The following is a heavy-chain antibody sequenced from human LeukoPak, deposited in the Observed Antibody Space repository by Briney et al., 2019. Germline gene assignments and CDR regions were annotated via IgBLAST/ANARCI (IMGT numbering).Heavy chain of an antibody. V-gene: IGHV3-23*01. Sequence: GGSLRLSCAASGFTFSSYAMSWVRQAPGKGLEWVSAISGSGGSTYYADSVKGRFTISRDNSKNTLYLQMNSLRAEDTAVYYCAKALGPYHYGSGPYYYYGMDVWGQGTTVTVSS. CDR1: GFTFSSYA. J-gene: IGHJ6*02. CDR2: ISGSGGST. CDR3: AKALGPYHYGSGPYYYYGMDV. D-gene: IGHD3-10*01.